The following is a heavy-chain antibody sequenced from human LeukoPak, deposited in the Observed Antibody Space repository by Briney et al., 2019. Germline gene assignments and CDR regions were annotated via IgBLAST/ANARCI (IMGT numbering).Heavy chain of an antibody. J-gene: IGHJ3*02. CDR3: AKGRDYYGSGSYDDAFDI. CDR2: FSGSGGST. V-gene: IGHV3-23*01. D-gene: IGHD3-10*01. Sequence: GGSLRLSCAASGFTFSSYAMSWVGQAPGKGVEWVSAFSGSGGSTYYADSVKGRFTISRDNSKNTLYLQMNSLRAEGTAVYYCAKGRDYYGSGSYDDAFDIWGQGTMVTVSS. CDR1: GFTFSSYA.